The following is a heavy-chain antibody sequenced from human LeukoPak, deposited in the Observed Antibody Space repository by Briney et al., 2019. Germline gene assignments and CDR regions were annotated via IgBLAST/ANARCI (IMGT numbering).Heavy chain of an antibody. CDR1: GFTFSSYG. V-gene: IGHV3-30*02. CDR3: ARRAGAYSHSYDY. J-gene: IGHJ4*02. D-gene: IGHD4/OR15-4a*01. Sequence: GGSLRLSCAASGFTFSSYGMHWVRQAPGKGLEWVAFIRYDGSNKYYADSVKGRFTISRDNSKNTLYLQVNSLRAEDTAVYYCARRAGAYSHSYDYWGQGTLVTVSS. CDR2: IRYDGSNK.